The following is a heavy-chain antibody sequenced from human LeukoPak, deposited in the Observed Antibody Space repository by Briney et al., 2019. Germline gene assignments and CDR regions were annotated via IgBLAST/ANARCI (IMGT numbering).Heavy chain of an antibody. J-gene: IGHJ4*02. CDR3: ARGGYYYDTSGAFDY. D-gene: IGHD3-22*01. Sequence: GGSLRLSCAASGFTFISYAMSWVRQAPGKGLEWVSGISGSGVRTYYADSVKGRFIISRDKSKNTLYLQVNSLRAEDTAAYYCARGGYYYDTSGAFDYWGQGTLVTVSS. V-gene: IGHV3-23*01. CDR1: GFTFISYA. CDR2: ISGSGVRT.